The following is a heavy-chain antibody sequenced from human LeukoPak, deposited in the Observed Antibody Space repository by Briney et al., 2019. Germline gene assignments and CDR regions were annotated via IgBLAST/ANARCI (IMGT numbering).Heavy chain of an antibody. J-gene: IGHJ4*02. CDR3: ARDSGMVRGTVDY. Sequence: ASVKVSRKSSVYTFTTYYIYWGRQAPGQGLEWMGIINPSGGSTSYAQKFQGRATMTRDTSTSTVYMELSSLRSEDTAVYYCARDSGMVRGTVDYWGQGTLVTVSS. CDR1: VYTFTTYY. V-gene: IGHV1-46*01. CDR2: INPSGGST. D-gene: IGHD3-10*01.